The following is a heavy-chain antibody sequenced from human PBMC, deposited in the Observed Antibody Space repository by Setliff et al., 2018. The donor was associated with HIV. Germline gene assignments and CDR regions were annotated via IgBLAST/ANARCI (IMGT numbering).Heavy chain of an antibody. CDR2: IHHSGTA. J-gene: IGHJ4*02. Sequence: SETLSLTCTVSGGSITRTPYYWGWIRQPPGKGLEWIRSIHHSGTAYDNPSLKSRVTISVDPSKNQILLRLSSVTAADTAVYYCARLSGGMVPNYWGQGTLVTVSS. D-gene: IGHD3-10*01. CDR3: ARLSGGMVPNY. V-gene: IGHV4-39*01. CDR1: GGSITRTPYY.